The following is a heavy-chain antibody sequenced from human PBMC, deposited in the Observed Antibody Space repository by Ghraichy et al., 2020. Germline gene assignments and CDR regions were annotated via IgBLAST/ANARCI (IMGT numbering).Heavy chain of an antibody. V-gene: IGHV4-30-2*01. Sequence: SETLSLTCAVSGGSISSGGYSWSWIRQPPGKGLEWIGYIYHSGSTYYNPSLKSRVTISVDRSKNQFSLKLSSVTAADTAVYYCARGRRNYGGNGWYFDLWGRGTLVTVSS. J-gene: IGHJ2*01. CDR1: GGSISSGGYS. D-gene: IGHD4-23*01. CDR2: IYHSGST. CDR3: ARGRRNYGGNGWYFDL.